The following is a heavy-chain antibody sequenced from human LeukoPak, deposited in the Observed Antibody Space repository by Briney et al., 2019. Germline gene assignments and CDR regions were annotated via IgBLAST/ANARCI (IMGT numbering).Heavy chain of an antibody. CDR1: GFTFSSYG. CDR3: ARVTAYGSGSYDFDY. Sequence: PGGSLRLSCAASGFTFSSYGMHWVRQAPGKGLEWVAVIWYDGSNKYYADSVKGRFTISRDNSKNTLYLQMNSLRAEDTAVYYCARVTAYGSGSYDFDYRGQGTLVTVSS. CDR2: IWYDGSNK. J-gene: IGHJ4*02. V-gene: IGHV3-33*01. D-gene: IGHD3-10*01.